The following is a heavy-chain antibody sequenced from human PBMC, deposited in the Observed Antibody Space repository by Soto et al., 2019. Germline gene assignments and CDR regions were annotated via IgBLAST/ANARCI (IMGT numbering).Heavy chain of an antibody. Sequence: GGSLRLSCAASGFTFSSYGMHWVRQAPGKGLEWVAVISYDGSNKYYADSVKGRFTISRDNSKNTLYLQMNSLRAEDTAVYYCLITPRTIVISPVGAIDYWGQGTLVTVSS. CDR1: GFTFSSYG. D-gene: IGHD1-26*01. CDR3: LITPRTIVISPVGAIDY. V-gene: IGHV3-30*03. J-gene: IGHJ4*02. CDR2: ISYDGSNK.